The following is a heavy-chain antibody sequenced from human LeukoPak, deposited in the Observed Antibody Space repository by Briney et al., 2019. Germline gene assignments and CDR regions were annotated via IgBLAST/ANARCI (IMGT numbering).Heavy chain of an antibody. CDR2: ISSSGSTI. CDR1: GLTVSSNC. CDR3: ARDPVYYGSGSQSWFDP. J-gene: IGHJ5*02. V-gene: IGHV3-11*04. Sequence: GGSLRLSCAASGLTVSSNCMSWVRQAPGKGLEWVSYISSSGSTIYYADSVKGRFTISRDNAKNSLYLQMNSLRAEDTAVYYCARDPVYYGSGSQSWFDPWGQGTLVTVSS. D-gene: IGHD3-10*01.